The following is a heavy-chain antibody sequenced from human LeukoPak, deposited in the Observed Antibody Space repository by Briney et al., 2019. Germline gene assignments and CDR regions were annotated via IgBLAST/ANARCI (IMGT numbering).Heavy chain of an antibody. V-gene: IGHV4-39*01. CDR3: ARHTPVMYYYDSSGYYPYYFDY. Sequence: PSETLSLTCTVSGGSISSSSYYWGWIRQPPGKGLEWIGSIYYSGSTYYNPSLKSRVTISVDTSKNQFSLKLSSVTAADTAVYYCARHTPVMYYYDSSGYYPYYFDYWGQGTLVTVSS. CDR2: IYYSGST. J-gene: IGHJ4*02. CDR1: GGSISSSSYY. D-gene: IGHD3-22*01.